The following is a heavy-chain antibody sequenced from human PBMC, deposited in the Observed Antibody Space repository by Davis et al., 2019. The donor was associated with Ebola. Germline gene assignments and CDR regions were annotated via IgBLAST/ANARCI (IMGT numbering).Heavy chain of an antibody. D-gene: IGHD3-10*01. CDR3: AGSTPGSSHLDF. CDR1: GYTFTSYD. CDR2: MNPNSGNT. Sequence: ASVKVSCKASGYTFTSYDINWVRQATGQGLEWMGWMNPNSGNTGHAQKFQGRVTMTRDTSINVAFMELSSLKSEDTAVYYCAGSTPGSSHLDFWGQGTQVTVSS. J-gene: IGHJ4*02. V-gene: IGHV1-8*01.